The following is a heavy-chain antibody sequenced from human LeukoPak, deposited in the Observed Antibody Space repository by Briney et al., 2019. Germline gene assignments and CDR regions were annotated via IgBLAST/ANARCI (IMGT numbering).Heavy chain of an antibody. J-gene: IGHJ6*02. V-gene: IGHV3-23*01. CDR1: GFAFSNYD. Sequence: GGSLRLSCAASGFAFSNYDMSWVRQAPDKGLEWVSVISGSGTDTYYADSVKGRFTVSRDNSKSILYLQLNSLRADDTATYYCAKGKDGYYYHGVDVWGQGTTVTVSS. CDR2: ISGSGTDT. D-gene: IGHD5-24*01. CDR3: AKGKDGYYYHGVDV.